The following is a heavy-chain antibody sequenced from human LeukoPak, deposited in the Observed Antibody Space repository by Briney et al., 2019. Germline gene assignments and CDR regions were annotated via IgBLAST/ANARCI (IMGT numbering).Heavy chain of an antibody. CDR2: IRADGGRT. D-gene: IGHD2/OR15-2a*01. V-gene: IGHV3-43*02. CDR1: GFTFSSYS. CDR3: ATWAFYHGLDV. J-gene: IGHJ6*02. Sequence: GGSLRLSCAASGFTFSSYSMNWVRQAPGKGLEWGSLIRADGGRTYYADAVDGRFTISRDNSKNSLYLQMNSLRTDDTALYYCATWAFYHGLDVWGQGSTVTVSS.